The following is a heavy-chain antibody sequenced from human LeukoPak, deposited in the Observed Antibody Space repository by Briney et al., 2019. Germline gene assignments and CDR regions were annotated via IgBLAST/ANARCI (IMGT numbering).Heavy chain of an antibody. D-gene: IGHD3-9*01. CDR2: IIPIFGTA. Sequence: GASVKVSCKASGGTFSSYAISWVRQAPGQGLEWMGGIIPIFGTANYAQKFQGRVTITADESTSTAYMELSSLRSEDTAMYYCARGGYDILTGYGSFDPWGQGTLVTVSS. CDR1: GGTFSSYA. V-gene: IGHV1-69*13. CDR3: ARGGYDILTGYGSFDP. J-gene: IGHJ5*02.